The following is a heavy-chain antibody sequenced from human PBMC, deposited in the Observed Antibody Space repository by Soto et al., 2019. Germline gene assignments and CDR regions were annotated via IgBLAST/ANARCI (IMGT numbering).Heavy chain of an antibody. J-gene: IGHJ4*02. CDR1: GGSISSGGYY. CDR2: IYYSGST. V-gene: IGHV4-31*03. D-gene: IGHD6-13*01. CDR3: ARTAGYSSPRVDY. Sequence: TLSLTCTVSGGSISSGGYYWSWIRQHPGKGLEWIGYIYYSGSTYYNPSLKSRVTISVDTSKNQFSLKLSSVTAADTAVYYCARTAGYSSPRVDYWGQGTLVTVSS.